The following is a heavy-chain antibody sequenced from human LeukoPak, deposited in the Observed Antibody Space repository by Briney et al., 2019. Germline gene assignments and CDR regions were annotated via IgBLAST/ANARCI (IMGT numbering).Heavy chain of an antibody. CDR3: ARFRDDYVWGSYTPPKDFDY. V-gene: IGHV3-7*01. Sequence: GGSLRLSCAASGFTFSTSWMSWVRQAPGRGLEWVANIKQDVGDKYYVDSVKGRFTISRDNAKNSLYLQMNYLRAENTAVYYCARFRDDYVWGSYTPPKDFDYWGQGSLVTVSS. J-gene: IGHJ4*02. CDR1: GFTFSTSW. D-gene: IGHD3-16*01. CDR2: IKQDVGDK.